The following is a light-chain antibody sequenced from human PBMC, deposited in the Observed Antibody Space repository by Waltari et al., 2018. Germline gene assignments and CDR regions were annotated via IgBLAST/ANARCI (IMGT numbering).Light chain of an antibody. CDR2: QDN. CDR1: KLGEKY. V-gene: IGLV3-1*01. CDR3: QAWDNSLVV. J-gene: IGLJ1*01. Sequence: SYALTQPPSVSVSPGQTASIPYSGAKLGEKYACWYQQKPGQSPVLVIYQDNKRPSGIPERFSGSNSGHTATLTISGTQAMDEADYYCQAWDNSLVVFGTGTAVTVL.